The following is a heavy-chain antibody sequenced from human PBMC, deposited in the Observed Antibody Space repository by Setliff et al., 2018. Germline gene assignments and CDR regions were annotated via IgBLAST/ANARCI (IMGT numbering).Heavy chain of an antibody. CDR3: ARVGPLTDYDFDI. V-gene: IGHV5-51*01. CDR2: IYPADSDT. D-gene: IGHD1-26*01. Sequence: GESLTLSCKGSGYTFTNYWIAWVRQMPGKGLEYMGIIYPADSDTTYSPSFQGQVTISADKSINTSYLQWSSLKASDTAIYYCARVGPLTDYDFDIWGQGTMVTVSS. J-gene: IGHJ3*02. CDR1: GYTFTNYW.